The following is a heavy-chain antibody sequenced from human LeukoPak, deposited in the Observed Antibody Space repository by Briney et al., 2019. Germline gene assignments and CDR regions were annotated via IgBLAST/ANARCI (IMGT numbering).Heavy chain of an antibody. CDR2: INSDGSST. J-gene: IGHJ4*02. CDR3: AREGGYSYGCIDY. CDR1: GFTFSSYW. V-gene: IGHV3-74*01. D-gene: IGHD5-18*01. Sequence: GGSLRLSCAASGFTFSSYWMHWVSHAPGKGLLWVSRINSDGSSTSYADSVKGRFTISRDNAKNTLYLQMNSLSAEDTAVYYCAREGGYSYGCIDYWSQGTLVTVSS.